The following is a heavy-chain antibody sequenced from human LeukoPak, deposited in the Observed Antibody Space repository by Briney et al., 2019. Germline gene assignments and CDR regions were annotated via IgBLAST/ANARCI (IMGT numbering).Heavy chain of an antibody. CDR3: ARDIYYDSSGYLLNYYYMDV. D-gene: IGHD3-22*01. CDR1: GYTFTGYY. Sequence: ASVKVSCKASGYTFTGYYMHWVRQAPGQGLGWMGWINPNSGGTNYAQKFQGRVTMTRDTSISTAYMELSRLRSDDTAVYYCARDIYYDSSGYLLNYYYMDVWGKGTTVTISS. J-gene: IGHJ6*03. CDR2: INPNSGGT. V-gene: IGHV1-2*02.